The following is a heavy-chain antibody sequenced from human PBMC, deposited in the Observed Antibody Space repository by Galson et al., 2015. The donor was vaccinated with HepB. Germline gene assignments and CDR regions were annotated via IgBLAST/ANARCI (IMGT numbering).Heavy chain of an antibody. D-gene: IGHD6-13*01. CDR3: ARHLAAAAGTYYFDY. J-gene: IGHJ4*02. CDR1: GYSFTSYW. Sequence: QSGAEVKKPGESLKISCKGSGYSFTSYWIGWVRQMPGKGLEWMGIIYPGDSDTRYSPSFQGQVTISADKSISTAYLQWSSLKASDTAMYYCARHLAAAAGTYYFDYWGQGTLVTVSS. CDR2: IYPGDSDT. V-gene: IGHV5-51*01.